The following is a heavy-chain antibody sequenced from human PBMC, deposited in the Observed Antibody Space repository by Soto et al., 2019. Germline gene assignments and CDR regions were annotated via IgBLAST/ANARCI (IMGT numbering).Heavy chain of an antibody. J-gene: IGHJ4*02. Sequence: GGSLRLSCSASGFPFNIYDVLWVRRAPGKGLEYVSGISSNGGSTYYADSVKGRFTISRDNSKNTLYLQMRSLRADDTAVYSCVKPPGYYSDSHTYYPVWGQGNLVTVSS. CDR2: ISSNGGST. V-gene: IGHV3-64D*06. CDR3: VKPPGYYSDSHTYYPV. CDR1: GFPFNIYD. D-gene: IGHD3-22*01.